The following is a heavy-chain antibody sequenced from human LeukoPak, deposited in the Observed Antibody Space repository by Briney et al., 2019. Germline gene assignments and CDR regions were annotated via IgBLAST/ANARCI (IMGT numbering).Heavy chain of an antibody. Sequence: SVKVSCKASGGTFSSYAISWVRQAPGQGLEWMGGIIPIFGTANYAQKFQGRVTITADESTSTAYMELSSLRSEDTAVYYCARVEGTYYYGSGSYLGAFDIWGQGTMVTVSS. CDR2: IIPIFGTA. D-gene: IGHD3-10*01. CDR1: GGTFSSYA. J-gene: IGHJ3*02. CDR3: ARVEGTYYYGSGSYLGAFDI. V-gene: IGHV1-69*13.